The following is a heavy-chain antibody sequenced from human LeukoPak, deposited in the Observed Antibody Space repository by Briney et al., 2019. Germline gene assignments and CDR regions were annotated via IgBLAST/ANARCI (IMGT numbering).Heavy chain of an antibody. Sequence: SSETLSLTCAVYGGSFSGYYWSWIRRPPGKGLEWIGEINHSGSTYYNPSLKSRVTISVDTSKNQFSLKLSSVTAADTAVYYCAREGVSGGSSMDVWGKGTTVTVSS. V-gene: IGHV4-34*01. CDR3: AREGVSGGSSMDV. J-gene: IGHJ6*03. CDR2: INHSGST. D-gene: IGHD6-6*01. CDR1: GGSFSGYY.